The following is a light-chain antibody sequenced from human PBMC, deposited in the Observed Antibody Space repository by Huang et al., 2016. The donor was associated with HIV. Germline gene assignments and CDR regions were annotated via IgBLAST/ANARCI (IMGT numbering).Light chain of an antibody. CDR3: QQTSSVPLT. Sequence: DIQMTQSPSSLSASVGDRISITCRASQTISTFLNWYQQKPGKAPKLLFYDASNLQSVVSSRVSGTGSGTLFTLTVTGRLPDDFATYFCQQTSSVPLTFGGGTKVEMK. CDR1: QTISTF. J-gene: IGKJ4*01. CDR2: DAS. V-gene: IGKV1-39*01.